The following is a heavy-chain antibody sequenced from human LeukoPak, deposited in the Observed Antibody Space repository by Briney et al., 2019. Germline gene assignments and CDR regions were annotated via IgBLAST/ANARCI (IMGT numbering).Heavy chain of an antibody. Sequence: GGSLRLSCAASGFTFSAYTMSWVRQSPGRGLEWVSSISSSSVSIYYADSLRGRFIISRDNAKNSLYLQMNSLRAEDTAVYYCARVLVGAMHNYWGQGTLVTVSS. CDR3: ARVLVGAMHNY. CDR1: GFTFSAYT. J-gene: IGHJ4*02. D-gene: IGHD1-26*01. V-gene: IGHV3-21*01. CDR2: ISSSSVSI.